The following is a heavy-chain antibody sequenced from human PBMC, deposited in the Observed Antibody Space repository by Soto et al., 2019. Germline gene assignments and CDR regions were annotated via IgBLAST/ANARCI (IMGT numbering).Heavy chain of an antibody. CDR2: LSDSGYAT. CDR3: ANRDYYDVCGHYYCYYFDN. Sequence: GRLLRHCCGASGLTFRGFARRWISQAQGKGLEWVSTLSDSGYATYYAASVKGRFTISRDNSKNTLYLQMNSLRAEDTAIYYCANRDYYDVCGHYYCYYFDNWGKRTQVPVTS. V-gene: IGHV3-23*01. D-gene: IGHD3-22*01. J-gene: IGHJ4*02. CDR1: GLTFRGFA.